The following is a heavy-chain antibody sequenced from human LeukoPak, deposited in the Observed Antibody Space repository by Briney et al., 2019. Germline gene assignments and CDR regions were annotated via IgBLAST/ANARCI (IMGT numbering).Heavy chain of an antibody. CDR3: ARGRYRASDY. J-gene: IGHJ4*02. D-gene: IGHD3-9*01. CDR1: GGSISSYY. CDR2: IYYSGST. Sequence: SETLSLTCTVSGGSISSYYWSWIRQPPGKGLEWIGYIYYSGSTNYNPSLKSRVTMSVDTSKNQFSLKLSSVTAADTAVYYCARGRYRASDYWGQGTLVTVSS. V-gene: IGHV4-59*12.